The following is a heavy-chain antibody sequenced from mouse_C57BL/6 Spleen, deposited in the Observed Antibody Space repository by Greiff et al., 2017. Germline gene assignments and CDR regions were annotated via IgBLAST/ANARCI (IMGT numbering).Heavy chain of an antibody. D-gene: IGHD2-3*01. Sequence: VQLQQPGAELVMPGASVKLSCKASGYTFTSYWMHWVKQRPGQGLEWIGEIDPSDSYTNYNQKFKGKSTLTVDKYSSTAYMQLSSLTSEDSAVYYCARRDGYPYWYFDVWGTGTTVTVSS. CDR2: IDPSDSYT. V-gene: IGHV1-69*01. CDR3: ARRDGYPYWYFDV. CDR1: GYTFTSYW. J-gene: IGHJ1*03.